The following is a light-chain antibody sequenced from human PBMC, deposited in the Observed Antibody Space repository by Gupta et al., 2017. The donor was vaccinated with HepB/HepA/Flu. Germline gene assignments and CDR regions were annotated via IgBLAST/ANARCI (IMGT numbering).Light chain of an antibody. CDR1: QSVTRTY. V-gene: IGKV3-20*01. Sequence: EVVLTQSPGTLSLSHGERATLSCRASQSVTRTYLGWYQQKPGQAPRLLIYGTSKRATGIPDRFSGSGSGTDFTLSISRLEPEDFAVYYCRQYGYSPLTFGPGTKVEIK. J-gene: IGKJ3*01. CDR3: RQYGYSPLT. CDR2: GTS.